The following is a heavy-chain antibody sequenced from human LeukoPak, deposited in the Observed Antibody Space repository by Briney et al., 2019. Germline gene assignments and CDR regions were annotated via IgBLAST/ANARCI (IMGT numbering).Heavy chain of an antibody. CDR1: GGTFSSYA. CDR2: IIPIFGTA. Sequence: GASVKVSCKASGGTFSSYAISWVRQAPGQGLEWKGGIIPIFGTANYAQKFQGRVTITTDESTSTAYMELSSLRSEDTAVYYCARDFYDSSGYYYLFDYWGQGTLVTVSS. D-gene: IGHD3-22*01. CDR3: ARDFYDSSGYYYLFDY. J-gene: IGHJ4*02. V-gene: IGHV1-69*05.